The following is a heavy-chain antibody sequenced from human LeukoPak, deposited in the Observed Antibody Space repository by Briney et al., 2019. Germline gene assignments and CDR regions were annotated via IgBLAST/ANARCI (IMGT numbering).Heavy chain of an antibody. Sequence: PGGSLRLSCAASGFTFRSFWMHWVRQAPGKGLVWVSRIDNDGSSTNYADSVKGRFTISRDNAKNTLYLQMNSLRAEDTAVYYCARRYGDYVDYWGQGTLVTVSS. CDR1: GFTFRSFW. D-gene: IGHD4-17*01. CDR3: ARRYGDYVDY. V-gene: IGHV3-74*01. J-gene: IGHJ4*02. CDR2: IDNDGSST.